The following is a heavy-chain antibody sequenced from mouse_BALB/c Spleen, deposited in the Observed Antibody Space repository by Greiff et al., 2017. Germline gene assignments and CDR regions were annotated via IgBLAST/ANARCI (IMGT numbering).Heavy chain of an antibody. CDR2: IWGDGST. CDR1: GFSLTGYG. Sequence: VHLQQSGPGLVAPSQSLSITCTVSGFSLTGYGVNWVRQPPGKGLEWLGMIWGDGSTNYNSALMSRLSISKDNSKSQVFLKMNSLQTDDTAMYYCARDGWGMDYWGQGTSVTVSS. CDR3: ARDGWGMDY. D-gene: IGHD1-1*02. V-gene: IGHV2-6-7*01. J-gene: IGHJ4*01.